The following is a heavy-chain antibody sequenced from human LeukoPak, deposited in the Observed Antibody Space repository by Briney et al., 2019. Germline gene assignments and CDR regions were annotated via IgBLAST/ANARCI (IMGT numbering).Heavy chain of an antibody. CDR2: IYGSGGST. CDR1: GFTFSSYA. D-gene: IGHD6-19*01. J-gene: IGHJ5*02. Sequence: GGSLRLSCAASGFTFSSYAMSWVRQAPGKGLEWVSVIYGSGGSTYYADSAKGWFTISRDHSKNTVDLEMHRQEDEDTGVYYCARDRTSGWYVGNWFDPWGEGTLVTVSS. V-gene: IGHV3-23*01. CDR3: ARDRTSGWYVGNWFDP.